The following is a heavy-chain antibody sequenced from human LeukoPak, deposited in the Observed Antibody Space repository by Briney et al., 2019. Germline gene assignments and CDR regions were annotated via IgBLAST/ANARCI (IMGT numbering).Heavy chain of an antibody. J-gene: IGHJ4*02. V-gene: IGHV3-21*01. CDR1: GFTFSTFS. Sequence: GGSLRLSCGASGFTFSTFSMTWVRQAPGKGLEWVSSISISSTDYIYYADSVKGRFTISRDNAKNSLYLQMNSLRAEDTAVYYCARVWKTSNWYFIDYWGQGSLVTVSS. CDR3: ARVWKTSNWYFIDY. CDR2: ISISSTDYI. D-gene: IGHD6-13*01.